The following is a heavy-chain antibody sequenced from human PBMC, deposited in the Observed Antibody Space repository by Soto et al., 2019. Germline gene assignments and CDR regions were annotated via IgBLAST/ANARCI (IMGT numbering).Heavy chain of an antibody. Sequence: ASVKVCCKASGYTFISHGMSWVRQAPGQGLEWMGWIIGKNGNTKFAQKFQGRVTLTTDTSTSTAYMEVRSLRTDDTAVYYCARVSSSIVVVPDYGMDVWGQGTTVTVSS. CDR1: GYTFISHG. V-gene: IGHV1-18*04. CDR2: IIGKNGNT. CDR3: ARVSSSIVVVPDYGMDV. D-gene: IGHD2-2*01. J-gene: IGHJ6*02.